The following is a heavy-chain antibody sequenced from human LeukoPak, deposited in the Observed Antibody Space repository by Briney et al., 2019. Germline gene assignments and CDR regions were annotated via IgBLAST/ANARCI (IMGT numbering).Heavy chain of an antibody. CDR1: GGTFSSYA. CDR2: IIPIFGTP. Sequence: SVKVSCKASGGTFSSYAISWLRQAPGQGLEWMGGIIPIFGTPNYAQKFQGRVTITADESTSTAYMELSSLRSEDTAVYYCASLEVVVPAAISYYYYYMDVWGKGTTVTVSS. J-gene: IGHJ6*03. V-gene: IGHV1-69*13. CDR3: ASLEVVVPAAISYYYYYMDV. D-gene: IGHD2-2*02.